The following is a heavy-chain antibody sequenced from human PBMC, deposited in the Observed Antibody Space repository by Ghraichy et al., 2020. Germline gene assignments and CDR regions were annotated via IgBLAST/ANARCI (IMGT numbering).Heavy chain of an antibody. J-gene: IGHJ6*03. CDR3: ARETYYDFWSGTRFYYYSYYVDV. CDR2: ISSSSSTI. Sequence: GGSLRLSCAASGFTFSSYGMNWVRQAPGKGLEWVSYISSSSSTIYYADSVKGRFTISRDNAKNSLYLQMNSLRAEDTAVYYCARETYYDFWSGTRFYYYSYYVDVWGQGTTVTVSS. CDR1: GFTFSSYG. D-gene: IGHD3-3*01. V-gene: IGHV3-48*01.